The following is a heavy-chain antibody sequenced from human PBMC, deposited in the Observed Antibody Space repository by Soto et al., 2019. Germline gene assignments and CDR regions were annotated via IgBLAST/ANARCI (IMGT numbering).Heavy chain of an antibody. Sequence: GGSLRLSCAASGFTFSDHFMSWIRQAPGRGLEWISYISASTTTMYYADSVKGRFTISRDNAKNSLWLQMNSLRAEDTAVYYCARSRQYNFWSSDLWGQGTLVTVSS. CDR1: GFTFSDHF. J-gene: IGHJ1*01. D-gene: IGHD3-3*01. CDR2: ISASTTTM. V-gene: IGHV3-11*01. CDR3: ARSRQYNFWSSDL.